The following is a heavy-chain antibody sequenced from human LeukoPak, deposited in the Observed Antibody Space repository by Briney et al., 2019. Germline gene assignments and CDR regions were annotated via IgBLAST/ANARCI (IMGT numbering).Heavy chain of an antibody. CDR2: ISNGGTNE. CDR1: AFTFSTYA. D-gene: IGHD3-22*01. CDR3: AKDNTPYYYDSSGPGENFDY. J-gene: IGHJ4*02. V-gene: IGHV3-30*18. Sequence: PGGSLRLSCAASAFTFSTYAMHWVRQAPGKGLEWVAVISNGGTNEYYADSVKGRFTISRDNSKNTVYLQMNSLRAEDTAVYYCAKDNTPYYYDSSGPGENFDYWGQGTLVTVSS.